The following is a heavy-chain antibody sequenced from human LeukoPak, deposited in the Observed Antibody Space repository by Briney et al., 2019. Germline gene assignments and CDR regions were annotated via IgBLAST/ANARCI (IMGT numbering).Heavy chain of an antibody. J-gene: IGHJ6*03. CDR2: IGGSGGST. CDR3: AKDPRHIVVVPAASYYYYMDV. Sequence: AGGSLRLSCAASGFTFSNYAMSWVRQAPGKGLEWVSAIGGSGGSTYYADSVKGRFTISRDNSKNTLYLQMNSLRAEDTAVYYCAKDPRHIVVVPAASYYYYMDVWGKGTTVTVSS. D-gene: IGHD2-2*01. V-gene: IGHV3-23*01. CDR1: GFTFSNYA.